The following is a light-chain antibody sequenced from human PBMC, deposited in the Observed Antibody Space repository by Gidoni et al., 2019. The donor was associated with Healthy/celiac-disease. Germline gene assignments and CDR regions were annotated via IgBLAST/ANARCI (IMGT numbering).Light chain of an antibody. Sequence: DTQMTQSPSSLSTSVGDRVTITCRASQSISSYLNWYQQKPGKAPKLLIYAASSLQSGVPSRFSGSGSGTDFTLTISSLQPEDFATCYCQQSYSTPLTFGGGTKVEIK. CDR2: AAS. V-gene: IGKV1-39*01. J-gene: IGKJ4*01. CDR1: QSISSY. CDR3: QQSYSTPLT.